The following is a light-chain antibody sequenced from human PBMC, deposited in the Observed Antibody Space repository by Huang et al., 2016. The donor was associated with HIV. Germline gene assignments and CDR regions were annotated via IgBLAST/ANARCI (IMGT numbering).Light chain of an antibody. V-gene: IGKV1-NL1*01. Sequence: DIQMTQSPSSLSASVGDRVAITCRASQGISNSVAWYQQKPGKAPKLLLYAASRLEGGVPSRFSGSGSGTVYTLTISSLQPEDVAIYHCQQYHGVPWTFGQGTKVEVK. J-gene: IGKJ1*01. CDR3: QQYHGVPWT. CDR1: QGISNS. CDR2: AAS.